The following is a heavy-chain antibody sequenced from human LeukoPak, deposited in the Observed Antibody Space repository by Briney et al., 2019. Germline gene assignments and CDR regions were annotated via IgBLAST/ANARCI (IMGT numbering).Heavy chain of an antibody. CDR2: IYSGGNT. Sequence: GGSLRLSCAASGFAVSTKYMSWVRQAPGKGLEWVSVIYSGGNTYYADSVKGRFTISGDNSKNTLYLQMNSLRAEDTAVYYCARGGTDSGYYYYGMDVWGQGTTVTVSS. J-gene: IGHJ6*02. V-gene: IGHV3-53*01. CDR3: ARGGTDSGYYYYGMDV. CDR1: GFAVSTKY. D-gene: IGHD1-26*01.